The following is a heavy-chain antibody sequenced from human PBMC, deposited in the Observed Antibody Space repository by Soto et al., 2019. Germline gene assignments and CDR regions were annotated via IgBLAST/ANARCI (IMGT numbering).Heavy chain of an antibody. V-gene: IGHV1-8*01. D-gene: IGHD3-16*02. CDR2: MNPNSGNT. J-gene: IGHJ4*02. Sequence: ASVKVSCTASGYTFTSYDINWVRQATGQGLEWMGWMNPNSGNTGYAQKFQGRVTMTRNTSISTAYMELSSLRSEDTAVYYCARLGEPYDYIWGSYRPRPLDYWGQGTLVTVSS. CDR3: ARLGEPYDYIWGSYRPRPLDY. CDR1: GYTFTSYD.